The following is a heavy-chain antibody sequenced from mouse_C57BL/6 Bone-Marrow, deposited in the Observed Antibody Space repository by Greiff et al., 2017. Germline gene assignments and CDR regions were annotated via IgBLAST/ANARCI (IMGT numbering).Heavy chain of an antibody. J-gene: IGHJ2*01. D-gene: IGHD3-3*01. CDR1: GFTFSDYY. CDR2: INYDGSST. CDR3: ARGPGRGDFGY. V-gene: IGHV5-16*01. Sequence: EVKLVESEGGLVQPGSSMKLSCTASGFTFSDYYMAWVRQVPEKGLEWVANINYDGSSTYYLDSLKSRFIISRDNAKNILYLQMSSLKSEDTATYYCARGPGRGDFGYWGQGTTLTVSS.